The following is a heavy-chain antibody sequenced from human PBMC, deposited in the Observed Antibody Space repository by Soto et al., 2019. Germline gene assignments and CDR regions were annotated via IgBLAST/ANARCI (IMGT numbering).Heavy chain of an antibody. CDR3: ASAEAGLGRRGYYFDY. J-gene: IGHJ4*02. D-gene: IGHD3-9*01. V-gene: IGHV3-30-3*01. Sequence: QVQLVESGGGVVQPGRSLRLSCAASGFTFSSYAMHWVRQAPGKGLEWVAVISYDGSNKYYADSVKGRFTISRDNSKNTLYLQMNSLRAEDTAVYYCASAEAGLGRRGYYFDYWGQGTLVTVSS. CDR2: ISYDGSNK. CDR1: GFTFSSYA.